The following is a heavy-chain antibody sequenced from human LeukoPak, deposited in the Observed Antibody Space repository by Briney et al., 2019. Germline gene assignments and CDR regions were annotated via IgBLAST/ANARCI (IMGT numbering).Heavy chain of an antibody. CDR2: ISGSGGST. D-gene: IGHD6-19*01. Sequence: PGGSLRLSCAASGFTFSSYAMSWVRQAPGKGLEWVSAISGSGGSTYYADSVKGRFTISRDNSKNTLYLQMNSLRAEDTAVYYCAKDYGSGWYAEYFQHWGQGTLATVSS. CDR1: GFTFSSYA. V-gene: IGHV3-23*01. CDR3: AKDYGSGWYAEYFQH. J-gene: IGHJ1*01.